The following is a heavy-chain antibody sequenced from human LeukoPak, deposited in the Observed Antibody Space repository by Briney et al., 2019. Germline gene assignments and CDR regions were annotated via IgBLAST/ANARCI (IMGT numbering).Heavy chain of an antibody. V-gene: IGHV4-59*12. CDR3: ARKAPGWGSLIADAFDI. D-gene: IGHD3-16*01. CDR2: IYYSGST. CDR1: GGSISSYY. J-gene: IGHJ3*02. Sequence: SETLSLTCTVSGGSISSYYWSWIRQPPGKGLEWIGYIYYSGSTYYNPSLKSRVTISVDRSKNQFSLKLSSVTAADTAVYYCARKAPGWGSLIADAFDIWGQGTMVTVSS.